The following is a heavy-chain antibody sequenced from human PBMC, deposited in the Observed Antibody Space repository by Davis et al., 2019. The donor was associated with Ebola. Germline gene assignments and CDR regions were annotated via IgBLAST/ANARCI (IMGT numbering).Heavy chain of an antibody. CDR2: IKQDGSEK. CDR3: ARDGSNWYNPNYFGMDV. V-gene: IGHV3-7*03. D-gene: IGHD6-13*01. Sequence: GESLKISCAASGFTFSNAWMSWVRQAPGKGLEWVASIKQDGSEKYYVDSVKGRFTISRDNAKNSLYLQMDSLRVEDTAVYSCARDGSNWYNPNYFGMDVWGQGTTVTVS. J-gene: IGHJ6*02. CDR1: GFTFSNAW.